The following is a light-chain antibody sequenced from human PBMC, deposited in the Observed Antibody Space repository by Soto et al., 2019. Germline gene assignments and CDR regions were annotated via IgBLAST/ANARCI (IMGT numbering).Light chain of an antibody. J-gene: IGKJ1*01. Sequence: EVVMTQSPATLSVSPGERATLSCRASQNVNSDLAWYQQKPGQAPRLLIYGASTRATGIPARFSGSGSGTEFTLTISSLQSEDFAVYYWQQYNNWPPWTFGQGSKVEIK. CDR2: GAS. V-gene: IGKV3D-15*01. CDR1: QNVNSD. CDR3: QQYNNWPPWT.